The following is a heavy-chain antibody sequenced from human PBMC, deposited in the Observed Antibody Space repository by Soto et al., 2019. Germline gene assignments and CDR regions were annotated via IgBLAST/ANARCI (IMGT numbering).Heavy chain of an antibody. CDR1: GFTLSGYH. Sequence: GGSLRLSCAASGFTLSGYHMNWVRQAPGKGLEWVAYISASGRSILYADSVKGRFTISRDNAKNSLFLQMNSLRDEDTAIYYCTRDSGRGYSMDVWGQGTTVTVSS. CDR2: ISASGRSI. V-gene: IGHV3-48*02. J-gene: IGHJ6*02. D-gene: IGHD2-15*01. CDR3: TRDSGRGYSMDV.